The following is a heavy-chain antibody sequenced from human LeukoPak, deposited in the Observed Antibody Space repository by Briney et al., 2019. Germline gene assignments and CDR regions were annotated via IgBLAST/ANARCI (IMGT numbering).Heavy chain of an antibody. Sequence: GGSLRLSCAASGFTFSSYAMSWVRQAPGKGLEWVSAISGSGGSTYYADSVKGRFTISRDNSKNTLYLQMNSLRAEDTAVYYCAKILQQYGSGRPPNWSDPWGQGTLATVSS. CDR3: AKILQQYGSGRPPNWSDP. J-gene: IGHJ5*02. CDR1: GFTFSSYA. CDR2: ISGSGGST. V-gene: IGHV3-23*01. D-gene: IGHD3-10*01.